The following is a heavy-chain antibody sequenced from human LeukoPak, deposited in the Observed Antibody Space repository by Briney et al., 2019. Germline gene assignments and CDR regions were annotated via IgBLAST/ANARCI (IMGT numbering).Heavy chain of an antibody. CDR2: ISSSTI. CDR1: GFTFSTYS. V-gene: IGHV3-48*01. J-gene: IGHJ5*02. CDR3: ARGGSPDYGDYNWFDP. D-gene: IGHD4-17*01. Sequence: GGSLRLSCAASGFTFSTYSMNWVRQAPGKGLEWVSYISSSTIYYADSVKGRFTIFRDNAKNSLYLQMNSLRAEDTAVYYCARGGSPDYGDYNWFDPWGQGTLVTVSS.